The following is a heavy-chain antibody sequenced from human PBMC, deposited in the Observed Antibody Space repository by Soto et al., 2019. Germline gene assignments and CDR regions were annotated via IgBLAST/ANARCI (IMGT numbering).Heavy chain of an antibody. J-gene: IGHJ4*02. Sequence: GGSLRLSCAASGFTFSSYSMNWVRQAPGKGLEWVSSISSSSSYIYYADSVKGRFTISRDNAKNSLYLQMNSLRAEDTAVYYCARRARNCSSTSCRSRGFDYWGQGTLVTVS. CDR2: ISSSSSYI. CDR1: GFTFSSYS. D-gene: IGHD2-2*01. V-gene: IGHV3-21*01. CDR3: ARRARNCSSTSCRSRGFDY.